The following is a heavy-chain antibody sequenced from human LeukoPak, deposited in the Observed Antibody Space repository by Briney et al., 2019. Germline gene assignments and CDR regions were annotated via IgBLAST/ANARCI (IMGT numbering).Heavy chain of an antibody. J-gene: IGHJ6*04. CDR3: ARGFEVGMVRGPQDV. CDR1: GYTY. D-gene: IGHD3-10*01. Sequence: GASVKVSCKASGYTYMHWVRQAPGQGLEWMGIINPSGGGTNYTQKFQGRVTITADESTSTAYMELSSLRFEDTAVYYCARGFEVGMVRGPQDVWGEGTTVTVSS. CDR2: INPSGGGT. V-gene: IGHV1-46*01.